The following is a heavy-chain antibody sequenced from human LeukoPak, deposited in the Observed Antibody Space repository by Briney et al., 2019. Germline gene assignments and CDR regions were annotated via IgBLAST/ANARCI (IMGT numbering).Heavy chain of an antibody. J-gene: IGHJ4*02. Sequence: GVSLRLSCAASGFTVSSNYAMTWVRQAPGKGLEWVSSVSGSGRNTFYPDSVEGRFTISRDNSKNTVYLQMNSLRADDTAVYYCVKSRRVGANQRGLFDYWGQGTLVTVSP. CDR1: GFTVSSNYA. CDR3: VKSRRVGANQRGLFDY. CDR2: VSGSGRNT. D-gene: IGHD1-26*01. V-gene: IGHV3-23*01.